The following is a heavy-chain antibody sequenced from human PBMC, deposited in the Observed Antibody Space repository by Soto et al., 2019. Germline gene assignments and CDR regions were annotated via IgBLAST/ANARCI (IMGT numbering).Heavy chain of an antibody. CDR2: IYYSGST. CDR3: ARAHEKYYYDSSGYKTYYYYGMDV. V-gene: IGHV4-59*01. J-gene: IGHJ6*02. CDR1: GGSISSYY. Sequence: PSETLSLTCTVSGGSISSYYWSWIRQPPGKGLEWIGYIYYSGSTNYNPSLKSRVTISVDTSKNQFSLKLSSVTAADTAVYYCARAHEKYYYDSSGYKTYYYYGMDVWGQGTTVTVSS. D-gene: IGHD3-22*01.